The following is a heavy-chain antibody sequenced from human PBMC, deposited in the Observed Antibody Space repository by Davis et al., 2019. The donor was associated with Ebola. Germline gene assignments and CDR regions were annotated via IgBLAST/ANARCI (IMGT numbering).Heavy chain of an antibody. CDR3: ARVRGAGILGYRRFDP. V-gene: IGHV4-34*01. D-gene: IGHD2-2*03. CDR2: INHSGST. J-gene: IGHJ5*02. Sequence: SETLSLTCAVYGGSFSGYYWSWIRQPPGKGPEWIGEINHSGSTNYNPSLKSRVTISVDTSKNQFSLKLSSVTAADTAVYYCARVRGAGILGYRRFDPWGQGTLVTVSS. CDR1: GGSFSGYY.